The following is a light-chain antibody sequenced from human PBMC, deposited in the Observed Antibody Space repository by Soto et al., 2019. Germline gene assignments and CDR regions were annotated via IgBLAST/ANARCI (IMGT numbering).Light chain of an antibody. J-gene: IGLJ1*01. CDR3: LLSYDGPYV. CDR2: DTT. V-gene: IGLV7-46*01. Sequence: AVVTQAPSLTVSPGGTVTLTCDSSTGPVTNGHYPYWFQQKPGQAPRTLIYDTTNRHSWTPARFSGSLLGGKAALTLSGAQPEDEAEYYCLLSYDGPYVCGTGTKVTVL. CDR1: TGPVTNGHY.